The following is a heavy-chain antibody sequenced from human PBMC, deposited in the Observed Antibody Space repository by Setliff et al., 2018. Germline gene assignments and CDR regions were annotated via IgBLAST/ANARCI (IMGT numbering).Heavy chain of an antibody. J-gene: IGHJ6*03. V-gene: IGHV1-69*06. D-gene: IGHD3-9*01. CDR2: IITAFGSA. CDR3: ATSPKKVTGSDYYDYYMDV. Sequence: ASVKVSCKTSGTTFNSHAINWVRQAPGQGLEWMGRIITAFGSAISAQKFQDRVSITADRTTYTAYLELTSLTLEDTAVYYCATSPKKVTGSDYYDYYMDVRGKGTTVTVSS. CDR1: GTTFNSHA.